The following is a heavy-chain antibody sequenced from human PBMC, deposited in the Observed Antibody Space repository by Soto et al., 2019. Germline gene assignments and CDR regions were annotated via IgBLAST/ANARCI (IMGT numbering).Heavy chain of an antibody. Sequence: QVQLQQWGAGLLKPSETLSLTCGVYGGSFSGYYWSWIRQSPGKGLEWIGEINHSGSTNYNPSLKSRVTIPVDRSKTGFPRGLGSVPPPPRPVYSCARGGVVVPAAPPAQPPSPVGCSAPWGQGPLFTAS. CDR1: GGSFSGYY. CDR3: ARGGVVVPAAPPAQPPSPVGCSAP. D-gene: IGHD2-2*01. J-gene: IGHJ5*02. V-gene: IGHV4-34*01. CDR2: INHSGST.